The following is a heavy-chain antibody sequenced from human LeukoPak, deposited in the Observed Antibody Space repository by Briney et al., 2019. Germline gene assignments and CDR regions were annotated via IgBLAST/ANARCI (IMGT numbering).Heavy chain of an antibody. J-gene: IGHJ4*02. D-gene: IGHD1-26*01. Sequence: GGSLRLSCAASGFSLSSYYMSWVRQAPRKGLEWVSVIYSGGRTDYADSVKGRFTISSDNSKNTLYLQIDSLRAEDTAVYYCAIERERGVTSPFFDYWGQGALVTVSS. V-gene: IGHV3-66*01. CDR2: IYSGGRT. CDR3: AIERERGVTSPFFDY. CDR1: GFSLSSYY.